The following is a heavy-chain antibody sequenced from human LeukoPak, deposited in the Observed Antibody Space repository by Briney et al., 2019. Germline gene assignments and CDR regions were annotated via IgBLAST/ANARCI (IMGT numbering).Heavy chain of an antibody. CDR2: IYTSGST. Sequence: PSETLSLTCTVSGGSISSYYWSWIRQPPGKGLEWIGYIYTSGSTNYNPSLKSRVTISVDTSKNQFSLKLSSVTAADTAVYYCARTFYGSGSSSLRAFDIWGQGTMVTVSS. CDR3: ARTFYGSGSSSLRAFDI. J-gene: IGHJ3*02. V-gene: IGHV4-4*09. D-gene: IGHD3-10*01. CDR1: GGSISSYY.